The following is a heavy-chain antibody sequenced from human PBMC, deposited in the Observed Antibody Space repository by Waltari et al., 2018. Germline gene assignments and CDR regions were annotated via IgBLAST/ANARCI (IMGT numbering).Heavy chain of an antibody. CDR3: ARDRHFSDGGAYYESGL. Sequence: QVQLVQSGSEVTKPGSSVKVSCKASGCTFGSYAVSWVRQAPGQGLEWVGGIKPVLGTTSYAQKFQDRVTLIADDSSSTVYMELSSLKSDDTAVYYCARDRHFSDGGAYYESGLWGRGTLVTVSS. V-gene: IGHV1-69*13. J-gene: IGHJ2*01. CDR1: GCTFGSYA. D-gene: IGHD2-21*01. CDR2: IKPVLGTT.